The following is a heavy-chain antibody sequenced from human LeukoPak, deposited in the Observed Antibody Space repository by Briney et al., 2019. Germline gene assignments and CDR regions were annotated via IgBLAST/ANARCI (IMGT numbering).Heavy chain of an antibody. CDR1: GFTFSSYA. CDR2: LSGSGGST. CDR3: AKNAAAAGVNWFDP. V-gene: IGHV3-23*01. J-gene: IGHJ5*02. D-gene: IGHD6-13*01. Sequence: PGGSLRLSCAASGFTFSSYAMSWVRQAPGKELEWVSALSGSGGSTDYADSVKGRFTISRDNSKNTLYLQMNSLRAEDTAVYYCAKNAAAAGVNWFDPWGQGTLVTVSS.